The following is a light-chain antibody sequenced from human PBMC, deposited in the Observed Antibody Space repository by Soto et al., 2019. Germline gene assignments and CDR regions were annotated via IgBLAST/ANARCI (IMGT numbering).Light chain of an antibody. J-gene: IGLJ3*02. CDR2: GGT. Sequence: QSALTQPVSVSGSPGQSITISCTGTSSDVGSYNLVSWYQQHPHKAPKLMLYGGTKRPSGVSNRFSGSKSGNTASLTISGLQAEDEADYHCCSYAGSSTWVFGGGTKVTVL. CDR1: SSDVGSYNL. CDR3: CSYAGSSTWV. V-gene: IGLV2-23*01.